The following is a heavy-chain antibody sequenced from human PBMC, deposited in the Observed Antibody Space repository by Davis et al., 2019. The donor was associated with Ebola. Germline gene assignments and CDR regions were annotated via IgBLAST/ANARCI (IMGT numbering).Heavy chain of an antibody. D-gene: IGHD1-7*01. CDR2: LGTSADT. CDR3: AKETSNIWFDI. CDR1: GFTFSSYV. Sequence: GGSLRLSFAASGFTFSSYVMSWVRQAPGKGLEWVSTLGTSADTYYADSVKGRFTISRDNSTNMLQLQMNALRVEDTAIYYCAKETSNIWFDIWGQGTMVTVSS. V-gene: IGHV3-23*01. J-gene: IGHJ3*02.